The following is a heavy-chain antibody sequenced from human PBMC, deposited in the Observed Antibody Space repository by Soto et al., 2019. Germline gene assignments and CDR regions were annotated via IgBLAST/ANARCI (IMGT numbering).Heavy chain of an antibody. Sequence: QITLKESGPTLVKPTQTLTLTCTFPGFSLNTTAVGVGWIRQPPGKALEWLALIYWDGDKRYSPSLKSRLAITNDTSKNQVVLKMTNMDPVDTATYYCAHREGDDYGWGSYKDACDMWGRGTMVTVSS. D-gene: IGHD3-16*01. J-gene: IGHJ3*02. CDR1: GFSLNTTAVG. CDR3: AHREGDDYGWGSYKDACDM. CDR2: IYWDGDK. V-gene: IGHV2-5*02.